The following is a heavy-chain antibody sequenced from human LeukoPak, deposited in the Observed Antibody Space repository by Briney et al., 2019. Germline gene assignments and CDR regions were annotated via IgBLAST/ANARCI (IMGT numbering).Heavy chain of an antibody. CDR3: AREGVDTAMVTQLYYYYGMDV. Sequence: ASVKVSCKASGYTFTSYDINWVRQATGQGLEWMGWMNPNSGNTGYAQKFQGRVTMTRNTSISTAYMELSSLRSEGTAVYYCAREGVDTAMVTQLYYYYGMDVWGQGTTVTVPS. CDR1: GYTFTSYD. J-gene: IGHJ6*02. D-gene: IGHD5-18*01. V-gene: IGHV1-8*01. CDR2: MNPNSGNT.